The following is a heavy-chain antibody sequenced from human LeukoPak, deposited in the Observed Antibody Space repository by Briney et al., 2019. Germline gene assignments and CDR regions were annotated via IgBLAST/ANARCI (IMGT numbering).Heavy chain of an antibody. V-gene: IGHV3-7*03. CDR2: IKQDGSEK. CDR1: GFTFSTYW. Sequence: PGGSLRLSCAASGFTFSTYWMSWVRQAPGKGLEWVANIKQDGSEKYYVDSVKGRFTISRDNAKNSLSLQMNSLRADDTAVYYCAKMGTTTTQTTHLDYWGQGTLVSVSS. D-gene: IGHD1-7*01. CDR3: AKMGTTTTQTTHLDY. J-gene: IGHJ4*02.